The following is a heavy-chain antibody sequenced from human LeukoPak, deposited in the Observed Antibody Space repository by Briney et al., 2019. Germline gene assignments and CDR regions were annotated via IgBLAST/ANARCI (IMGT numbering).Heavy chain of an antibody. CDR1: VFTFCSYW. V-gene: IGHV3-7*01. CDR2: IKQDGSEK. J-gene: IGHJ4*02. CDR3: ARDRNPHKTYDSIYY. Sequence: GGCLRLSCADPVFTFCSYWMSWFRPAPGKGLEWVANIKQDGSEKHYLDSVKGRFTISRDNAKNSLHLQISSLRAEHTAVYYCARDRNPHKTYDSIYYWGQGTLVTVSS. D-gene: IGHD3-22*01.